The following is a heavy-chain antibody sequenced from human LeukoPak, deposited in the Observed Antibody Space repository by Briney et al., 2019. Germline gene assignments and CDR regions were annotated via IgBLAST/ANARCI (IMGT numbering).Heavy chain of an antibody. CDR3: MRHDGRGGATMGALDS. CDR2: VYYGRTT. Sequence: SETLSLTCTVSADSISSSSHHWGWIRQSPGKGLEWIGSVYYGRTTYYNPSLNSRVTISVVTSKNQFSLQLHSVTAADTAVYYCMRHDGRGGATMGALDSWGQGSLVTVSS. J-gene: IGHJ4*02. D-gene: IGHD5-12*01. CDR1: ADSISSSSHH. V-gene: IGHV4-39*01.